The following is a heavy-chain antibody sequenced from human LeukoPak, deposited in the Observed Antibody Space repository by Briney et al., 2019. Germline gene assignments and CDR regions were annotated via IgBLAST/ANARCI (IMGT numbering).Heavy chain of an antibody. CDR2: IGIDSGNT. V-gene: IGHV3-48*01. CDR1: GSTFSDYS. J-gene: IGHJ5*02. D-gene: IGHD6-13*01. CDR3: ARDRVHKGRSNNWFDP. Sequence: GGSLRLSCAASGSTFSDYSMNWVRQAPGKGLEWISYIGIDSGNTNYADSVKGRFTISGDKAKNSLYLQMNSLRVEDTAVYYCARDRVHKGRSNNWFDPWGQGTLVTVSS.